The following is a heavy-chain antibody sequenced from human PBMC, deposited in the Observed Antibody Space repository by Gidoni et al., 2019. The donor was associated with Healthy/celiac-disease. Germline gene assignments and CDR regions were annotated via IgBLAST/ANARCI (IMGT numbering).Heavy chain of an antibody. Sequence: EVQLVESGGGLVKPGGSLSLSCAASGFTFSSYSMNWVRQAPGKGLEWVSSISSSSSYIYYADSVKGRFTISRDNAKNSLYLQMNSLRAEDTAVYYCARDRGDGYKRLDYWGQGTLVTVSS. V-gene: IGHV3-21*01. CDR1: GFTFSSYS. CDR3: ARDRGDGYKRLDY. J-gene: IGHJ4*02. D-gene: IGHD3-10*01. CDR2: ISSSSSYI.